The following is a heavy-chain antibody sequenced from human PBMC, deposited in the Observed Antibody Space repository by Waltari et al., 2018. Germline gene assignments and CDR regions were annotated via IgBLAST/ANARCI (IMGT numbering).Heavy chain of an antibody. CDR3: ARDPHYDFWSGLHY. CDR2: ISYDGSNK. D-gene: IGHD3-3*01. CDR1: GFTFSSYA. V-gene: IGHV3-30*01. Sequence: QVQLVESGGGVVQPGRSLRLSCAASGFTFSSYAMPWVRQAPGKGLEWVAVISYDGSNKYYADSVKGRFTISRDNSKNTLYLQMNSLRAEDTAVYYCARDPHYDFWSGLHYWGQGTLVTVSS. J-gene: IGHJ4*02.